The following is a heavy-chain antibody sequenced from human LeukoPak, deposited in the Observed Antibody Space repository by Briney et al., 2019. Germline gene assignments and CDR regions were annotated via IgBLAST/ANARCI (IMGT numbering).Heavy chain of an antibody. J-gene: IGHJ4*02. CDR3: AKDNGTLLRGVGNYYFDY. V-gene: IGHV3-9*01. CDR1: GFTFDDYA. Sequence: GGSLRLSCAASGFTFDDYAMHWVRQAPGKGLEWVSGISWNSGSIGYADSVKGRFTISRDNAKNSLYLQMNSLRAEDTALYYCAKDNGTLLRGVGNYYFDYWGQGTLVTVSS. D-gene: IGHD3-22*01. CDR2: ISWNSGSI.